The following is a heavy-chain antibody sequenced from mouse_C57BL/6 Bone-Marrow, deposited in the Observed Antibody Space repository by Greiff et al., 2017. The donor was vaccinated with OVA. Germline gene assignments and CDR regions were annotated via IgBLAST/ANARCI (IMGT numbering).Heavy chain of an antibody. V-gene: IGHV1-82*01. Sequence: QVQLQESGPELVKPGASVKISCKASGYAFSSSWMNWVKQRPGKGLEWIGRIYPGDGDTNYNGKFKGKATLTADKSSSTAYMRLSSLTSEDSAVYFCARNCYWYFDVWGTGTTVTVSS. CDR2: IYPGDGDT. CDR3: ARNCYWYFDV. CDR1: GYAFSSSW. J-gene: IGHJ1*03. D-gene: IGHD4-1*01.